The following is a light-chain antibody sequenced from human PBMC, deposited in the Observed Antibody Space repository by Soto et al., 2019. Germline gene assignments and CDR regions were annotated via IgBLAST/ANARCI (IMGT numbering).Light chain of an antibody. Sequence: QSVLTQPPSASGSPGQSVTISCTGTGSDVASYDYVSWYQQHPGKAPKLIIYEVTKRPSGVPDRFSASKSGTTASLTVSGLQAEDEADYYCSSYADTSNLVFGGGTKLTVL. CDR1: GSDVASYDY. CDR3: SSYADTSNLV. CDR2: EVT. J-gene: IGLJ2*01. V-gene: IGLV2-8*01.